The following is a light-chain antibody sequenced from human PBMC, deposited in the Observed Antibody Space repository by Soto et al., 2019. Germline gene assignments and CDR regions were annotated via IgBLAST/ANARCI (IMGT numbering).Light chain of an antibody. Sequence: DIQMTQSPSTLSASVGDRVAITCRASQSISTYLAWYQQKPGKAPKLLIYKASSLESGVPSRFSGSGSGAEFTLTISSLQPDDFATYYCQQYNTHSRTFGQGTKVEIK. CDR2: KAS. CDR1: QSISTY. V-gene: IGKV1-5*03. J-gene: IGKJ1*01. CDR3: QQYNTHSRT.